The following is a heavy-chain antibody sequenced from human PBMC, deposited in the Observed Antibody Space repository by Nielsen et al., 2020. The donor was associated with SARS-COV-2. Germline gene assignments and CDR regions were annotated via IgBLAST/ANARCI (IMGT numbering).Heavy chain of an antibody. Sequence: SLRLSCAASGFTFSSYGMHWVRQAPGKGLEWVAVISYDGSNKYYADSVKGRFTISRDNSKNTLYLQMNSLRAEDTAVYYCAKYSASNQIDYYYYGMDVWGQGTTVTVSS. J-gene: IGHJ6*02. CDR1: GFTFSSYG. V-gene: IGHV3-30*18. CDR2: ISYDGSNK. D-gene: IGHD4-11*01. CDR3: AKYSASNQIDYYYYGMDV.